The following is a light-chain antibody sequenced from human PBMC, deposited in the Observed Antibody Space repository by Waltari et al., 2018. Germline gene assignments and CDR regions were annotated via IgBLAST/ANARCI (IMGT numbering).Light chain of an antibody. J-gene: IGKJ1*01. CDR2: DAS. V-gene: IGKV3-20*01. CDR3: QHYVRLPAT. Sequence: EIVLTQSPGTLSLSPGQRATLSCWASRGVSRALAWYQQKPGQAPRSLIYDASSRSTGIPDRFSGSGSGTDFSLTISRLEPEDFAVYYCQHYVRLPATFGQGTKVDIK. CDR1: RGVSRA.